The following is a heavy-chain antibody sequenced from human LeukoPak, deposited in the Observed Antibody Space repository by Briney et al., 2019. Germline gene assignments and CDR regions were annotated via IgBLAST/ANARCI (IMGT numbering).Heavy chain of an antibody. CDR3: AKGGPHYGSGSYYAFDY. Sequence: GGSLRLSCAASGFTVSSNYMSWVRQAPGKGLEWVSVIYSGGSTYYADSVKGRFTISRDNSKNTLYLQMNSLRAEDTAVYYCAKGGPHYGSGSYYAFDYWGQGTLVTVSS. CDR2: IYSGGST. V-gene: IGHV3-53*05. J-gene: IGHJ4*02. D-gene: IGHD3-10*01. CDR1: GFTVSSNY.